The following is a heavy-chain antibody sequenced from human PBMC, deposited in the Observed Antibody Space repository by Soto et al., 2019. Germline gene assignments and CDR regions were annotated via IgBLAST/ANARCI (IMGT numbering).Heavy chain of an antibody. CDR1: GGSISSGGYY. CDR2: IYYSGST. J-gene: IGHJ4*02. Sequence: SETLSLTCTVSGGSISSGGYYWSWIRQHPGKGLEWIGYIYYSGSTNYYPSLESRVSMSIDTSRNQFSLKLSSVTAADTAVYYCVRGSAANVYWGQGTLVTVSS. CDR3: VRGSAANVY. V-gene: IGHV4-61*08. D-gene: IGHD2-15*01.